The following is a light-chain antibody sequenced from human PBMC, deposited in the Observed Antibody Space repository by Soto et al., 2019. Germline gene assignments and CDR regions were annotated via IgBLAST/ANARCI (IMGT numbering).Light chain of an antibody. Sequence: EIVMTQSPATLSVSPGDRATLSCRASQSVSNNLAWYQQKPGQAPRLLIYGASTRATGIPARFSGSGSGTEFTLTISSLQSEDFAVYYCQQYNTWSPLTFGGGTKVETK. CDR1: QSVSNN. J-gene: IGKJ4*01. V-gene: IGKV3-15*01. CDR2: GAS. CDR3: QQYNTWSPLT.